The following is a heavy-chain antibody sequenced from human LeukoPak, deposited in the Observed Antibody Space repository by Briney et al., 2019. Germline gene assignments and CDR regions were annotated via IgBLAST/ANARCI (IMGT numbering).Heavy chain of an antibody. CDR3: ARDEQQLVGYYGMDV. V-gene: IGHV3-48*03. J-gene: IGHJ6*02. Sequence: GGSLRLSCVVSGFTFSSYSMHWVRQAPGKGLEWVASVSGPPSTKYYADSVKGRFTISRDNAKNSLYLQMNSLRAEDTAVYYCARDEQQLVGYYGMDVWGQGTTVTVSS. CDR2: VSGPPSTK. D-gene: IGHD6-13*01. CDR1: GFTFSSYS.